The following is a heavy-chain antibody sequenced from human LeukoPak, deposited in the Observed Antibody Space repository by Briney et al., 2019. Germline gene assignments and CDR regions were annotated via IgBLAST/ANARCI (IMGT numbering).Heavy chain of an antibody. CDR3: ARGADSGYSSDN. J-gene: IGHJ4*02. D-gene: IGHD3-9*01. V-gene: IGHV3-21*01. CDR2: ISSSSTYI. CDR1: GFTFSSYS. Sequence: GGSLRLSCAASGFTFSSYSMNWVRQAPGKGLEWVSSISSSSTYIYYADSVKGRFTISRDNAKNTLYLQMNSLRAEDTAVYYCARGADSGYSSDNWGQGTLVSVSS.